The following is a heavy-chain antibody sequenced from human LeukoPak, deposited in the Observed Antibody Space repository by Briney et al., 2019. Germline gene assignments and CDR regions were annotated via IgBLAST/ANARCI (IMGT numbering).Heavy chain of an antibody. J-gene: IGHJ6*03. CDR2: FDPEDVQT. CDR3: ATRNCSRGSCRPEFYYYYLDI. Sequence: EASVKVSCKISGSTLTESSIHWVRQPPGKGLEWMGGFDPEDVQTIYAQKFQGRVTLTDDTSTDTAYMELSSLRIEDTAVYYCATRNCSRGSCRPEFYYYYLDIWGTGTTVTVSS. V-gene: IGHV1-24*01. CDR1: GSTLTESS. D-gene: IGHD1-1*01.